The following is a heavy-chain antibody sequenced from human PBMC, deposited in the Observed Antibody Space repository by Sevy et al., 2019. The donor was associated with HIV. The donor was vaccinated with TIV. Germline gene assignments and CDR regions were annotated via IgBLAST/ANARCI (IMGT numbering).Heavy chain of an antibody. J-gene: IGHJ4*02. CDR1: GFTFTNYW. D-gene: IGHD2-8*01. V-gene: IGHV3-74*01. CDR2: VANDGSGT. CDR3: TRVMYGIDY. Sequence: GGSLRLSCAASGFTFTNYWMHWVRQAPGKGLVWVSRVANDGSGTNYADSVKGRFTISRDNAKNTVYLQMNSLRAEDTAVYYCTRVMYGIDYWGQGTLVTVSS.